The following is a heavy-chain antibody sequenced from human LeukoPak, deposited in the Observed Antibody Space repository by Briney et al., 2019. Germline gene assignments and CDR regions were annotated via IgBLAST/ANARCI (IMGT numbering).Heavy chain of an antibody. D-gene: IGHD3-10*01. V-gene: IGHV1-69*08. CDR2: ITPILGTT. Sequence: SGKVSCKTSGGTFNSHIFGWVRQAPGQGLEWLGRITPILGTTKYAQRFQGRVTITADKFSTTAYMELTSLRSEDTAIYYCTRVNLRGSNYNWFDPWGQGTLVTVSS. CDR3: TRVNLRGSNYNWFDP. CDR1: GGTFNSHI. J-gene: IGHJ5*02.